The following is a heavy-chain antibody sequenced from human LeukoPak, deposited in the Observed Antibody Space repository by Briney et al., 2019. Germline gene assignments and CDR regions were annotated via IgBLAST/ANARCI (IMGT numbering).Heavy chain of an antibody. Sequence: ASVKVSCKASGGTFSSDAISWVRQAPGQGLEWMGGVIPIFGTANYAQKFQGRVTITADESTSTAYMELSSLRSEDTAVYYCARGPTKYRLYYYYMDVWGKGTTVTVSS. CDR1: GGTFSSDA. J-gene: IGHJ6*03. D-gene: IGHD2-2*01. CDR2: VIPIFGTA. CDR3: ARGPTKYRLYYYYMDV. V-gene: IGHV1-69*13.